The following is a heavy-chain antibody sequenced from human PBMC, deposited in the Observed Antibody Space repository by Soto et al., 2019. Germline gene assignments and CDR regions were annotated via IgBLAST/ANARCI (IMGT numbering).Heavy chain of an antibody. V-gene: IGHV4-31*03. CDR2: IYYSGDT. CDR3: AREWSVGRRAGNPDKYHSLDV. Sequence: PSKNPYITSTVYGGSISSGRFYWTWIRQHTGKSLEFIGYIYYSGDTYYNPSLRSRVIISLDTSKNQFSLRLKSVTAAETAVYYCAREWSVGRRAGNPDKYHSLDV. CDR1: GGSISSGRFY. D-gene: IGHD2-15*01. J-gene: IGHJ6*01.